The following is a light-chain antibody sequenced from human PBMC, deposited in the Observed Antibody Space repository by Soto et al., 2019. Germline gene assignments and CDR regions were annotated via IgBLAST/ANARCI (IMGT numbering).Light chain of an antibody. CDR3: SSYTSSSTLEV. CDR2: DVT. CDR1: SSDGGGYNY. V-gene: IGLV2-14*01. Sequence: QSALTQPASVSGSPGQSITISCTGTSSDGGGYNYVSWYQQHPGKAPKLIIYDVTNRPSGVSNRFSGSKSGNTASLTISGLQAEDEADYYCSSYTSSSTLEVFGTGTKLTVL. J-gene: IGLJ1*01.